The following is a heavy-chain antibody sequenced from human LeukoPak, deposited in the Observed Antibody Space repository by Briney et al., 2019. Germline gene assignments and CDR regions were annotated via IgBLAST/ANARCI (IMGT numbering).Heavy chain of an antibody. V-gene: IGHV1-2*04. J-gene: IGHJ4*02. D-gene: IGHD3-10*01. Sequence: ASVKVSCKASGYTFTGYYMHWVRQTPGQGLEWMGWINPNSGGTNYAQKFQGWVTMTRDTSISTAYMGLSRLRSDDTAVCYCARDYYGSGSYYDWGQGTLVTVSS. CDR3: ARDYYGSGSYYD. CDR1: GYTFTGYY. CDR2: INPNSGGT.